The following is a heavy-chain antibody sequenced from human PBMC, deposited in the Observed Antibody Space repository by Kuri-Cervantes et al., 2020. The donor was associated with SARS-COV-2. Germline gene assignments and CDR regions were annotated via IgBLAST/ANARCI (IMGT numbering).Heavy chain of an antibody. J-gene: IGHJ4*02. CDR1: RFIFSNYG. Sequence: GGSLRLSCAASRFIFSNYGMHWVRQAPGKGPEWVAFIRYDGDNKYYADSVKGRFTISRDNPKNTLYLQTNSLRPEDTAVYYCAKGKTGDSRWGQGTLVTVSS. V-gene: IGHV3-30*02. CDR2: IRYDGDNK. D-gene: IGHD7-27*01. CDR3: AKGKTGDSR.